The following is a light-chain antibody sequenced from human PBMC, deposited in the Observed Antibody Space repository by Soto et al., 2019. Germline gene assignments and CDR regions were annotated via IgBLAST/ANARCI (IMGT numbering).Light chain of an antibody. CDR1: QSVSSY. J-gene: IGKJ2*01. Sequence: EIVLTQSPATLSLSPGERATLSCRASQSVSSYLAWYQQKPGQAPRLLIYDASNRATGIPARFSGSGSGTDFKLTISSLEPEDFAVYYCQQRSNWPPYTLGQGTKLEIK. CDR3: QQRSNWPPYT. CDR2: DAS. V-gene: IGKV3-11*01.